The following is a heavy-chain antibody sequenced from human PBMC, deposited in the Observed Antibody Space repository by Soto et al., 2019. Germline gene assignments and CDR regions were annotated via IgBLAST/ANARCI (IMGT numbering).Heavy chain of an antibody. J-gene: IGHJ5*02. V-gene: IGHV1-46*01. CDR2: INPTGGST. CDR1: GYTFTNYY. CDR3: ARAYTTSCPGP. D-gene: IGHD6-6*01. Sequence: ASVKVSCKASGYTFTNYYMHWLRQAPGQGLEWMGMINPTGGSTTYAQKFQGRVSMTRDTSTNTVYMELSGLRSEDTAVYYCARAYTTSCPGPWGQGTLVTVS.